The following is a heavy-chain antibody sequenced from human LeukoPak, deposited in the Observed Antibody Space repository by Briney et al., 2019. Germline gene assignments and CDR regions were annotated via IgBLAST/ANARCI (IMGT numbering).Heavy chain of an antibody. CDR2: ISGYNGNT. J-gene: IGHJ4*02. D-gene: IGHD1-26*01. CDR3: TREKVVGASSDY. CDR1: GYTFTSYG. Sequence: ASVKVSCKASGYTFTSYGVSWMRQAPGQGLEWMGWISGYNGNTNYAQKLQGRVTMTTDTSTSTAYMDLRSLRSDDTAVYYCTREKVVGASSDYWGQGNLVTVSS. V-gene: IGHV1-18*01.